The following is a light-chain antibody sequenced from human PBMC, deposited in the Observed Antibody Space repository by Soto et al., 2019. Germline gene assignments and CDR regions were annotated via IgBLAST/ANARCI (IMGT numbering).Light chain of an antibody. Sequence: EIVLTQSPATLSLSPGERATLSSRASQSVSSWLAWYQQKPGQAPRLLIYDASNRATGIPARFSGSGSGTDFTLTISSLEPEDFAIYYCQQRVNWLTFGGGPKVEIK. CDR3: QQRVNWLT. V-gene: IGKV3-11*01. CDR2: DAS. CDR1: QSVSSW. J-gene: IGKJ4*01.